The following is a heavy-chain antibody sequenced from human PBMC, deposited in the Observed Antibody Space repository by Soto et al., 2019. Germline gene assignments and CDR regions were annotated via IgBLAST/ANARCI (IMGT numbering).Heavy chain of an antibody. J-gene: IGHJ4*02. CDR3: ARVSSGWYDFDY. Sequence: SVKVSCKASGYTFTSYVISWVRQPPGQGLEWMGWISAYNGNTNYAQKLQGRVTMTTDTSTSTAYMELRSLRSDDTAVYYCARVSSGWYDFDYWGQGTLVTVSS. V-gene: IGHV1-18*01. CDR1: GYTFTSYV. CDR2: ISAYNGNT. D-gene: IGHD6-19*01.